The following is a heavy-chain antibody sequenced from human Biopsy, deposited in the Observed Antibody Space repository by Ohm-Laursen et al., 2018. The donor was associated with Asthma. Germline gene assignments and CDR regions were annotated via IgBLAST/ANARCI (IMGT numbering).Heavy chain of an antibody. J-gene: IGHJ4*02. Sequence: SETLSLTCTVSGGSVSSGSYYWSWIRQPPGKGLEWIGYISYSGSTNYNPSLKSRVTISVDTSKNQFSLKLSSVTAADTAVYYCARDYVDSAMYYFDYWGQGTLVTVSS. CDR1: GGSVSSGSYY. CDR3: ARDYVDSAMYYFDY. V-gene: IGHV4-61*01. D-gene: IGHD5-18*01. CDR2: ISYSGST.